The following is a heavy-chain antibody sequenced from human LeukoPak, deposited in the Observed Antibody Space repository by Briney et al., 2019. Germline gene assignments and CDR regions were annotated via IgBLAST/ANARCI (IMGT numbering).Heavy chain of an antibody. J-gene: IGHJ4*02. CDR3: ASLAVAGLSEGY. Sequence: SETLSLTCTVSGGSISSDSYYWAWIRQPPGKGLEWIVSIYYSGSTYYNPSLKSRVTISVDTSRNQFSPKLNSVTAADTAVYYCASLAVAGLSEGYWGQGTLVIVSS. CDR1: GGSISSDSYY. D-gene: IGHD6-19*01. V-gene: IGHV4-39*01. CDR2: IYYSGST.